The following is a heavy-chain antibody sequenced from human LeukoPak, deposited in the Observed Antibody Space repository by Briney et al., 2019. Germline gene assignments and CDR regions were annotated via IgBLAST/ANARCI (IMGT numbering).Heavy chain of an antibody. D-gene: IGHD3-9*01. J-gene: IGHJ5*02. CDR2: IIPIFGTA. V-gene: IGHV1-69*01. CDR3: ARGPQYYDILTAQTGFDP. CDR1: GGTFSSYA. Sequence: SVKVSCKASGGTFSSYAISWVRQAPGQGLEWMGGIIPIFGTANYAQKFQGRVTITADESTSTAYMELSSLRSEDTAVYYCARGPQYYDILTAQTGFDPWGQGTLVTVSS.